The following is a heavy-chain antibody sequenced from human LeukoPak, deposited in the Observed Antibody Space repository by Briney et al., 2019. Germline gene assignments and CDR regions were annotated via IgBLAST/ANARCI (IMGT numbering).Heavy chain of an antibody. J-gene: IGHJ4*02. CDR1: GGSISTYY. D-gene: IGHD5-12*01. V-gene: IGHV4-59*08. Sequence: SETLSLTCAVSGGSISTYYWSWVRQPPGKGLEWIGYIYSSGSTNYNPSLKTRVTMSVDTSKNQFPLKLSSVTAADTGVYYCARHPSTVARKTFDCWGQGTLVTASS. CDR3: ARHPSTVARKTFDC. CDR2: IYSSGST.